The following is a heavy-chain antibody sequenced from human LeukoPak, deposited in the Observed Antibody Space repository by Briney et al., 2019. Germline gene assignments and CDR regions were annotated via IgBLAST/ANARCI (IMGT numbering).Heavy chain of an antibody. J-gene: IGHJ4*02. CDR1: GYTFTSYD. V-gene: IGHV1-46*01. D-gene: IGHD4-23*01. CDR3: ARVDDYGGNSVGY. CDR2: MNPRGGST. Sequence: GASVKVSCKASGYTFTSYDINWVRQAPGQGLEWMGTMNPRGGSTNYAQKFQGRVTMIRDPSTSTVYMELSSLRFEDTAVYYCARVDDYGGNSVGYWGQGTLVTVSS.